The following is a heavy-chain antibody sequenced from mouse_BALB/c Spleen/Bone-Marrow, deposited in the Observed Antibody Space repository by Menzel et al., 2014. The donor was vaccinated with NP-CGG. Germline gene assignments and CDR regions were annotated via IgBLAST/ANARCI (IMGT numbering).Heavy chain of an antibody. D-gene: IGHD2-10*02. V-gene: IGHV1S126*01. CDR1: GYTFTSYW. J-gene: IGHJ4*01. CDR2: IYPSDSYT. Sequence: VKLMESGAELVRPGASVKVSCKASGYTFTSYWINWVKQRPGQGLEWIGNIYPSDSYTNCNQNFKDKATLTVDKSSSTAYMQLSSPTSEDSAVYYCTRQYGNYYAMDYWGQGTSVTVSS. CDR3: TRQYGNYYAMDY.